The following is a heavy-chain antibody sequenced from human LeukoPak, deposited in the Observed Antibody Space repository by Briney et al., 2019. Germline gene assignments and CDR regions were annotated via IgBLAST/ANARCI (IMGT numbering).Heavy chain of an antibody. CDR3: ARRRDGYNLDY. Sequence: PSETLSLTCAVSVGSFRGYYWSWIRQPPGKGLEWIGSIYHSGSTYYNPSLKSRVTISVDTSKNQFSLKLSSVTAADTAVYYCARRRDGYNLDYWGQGTLVTVSS. J-gene: IGHJ4*02. CDR2: IYHSGST. D-gene: IGHD5-24*01. V-gene: IGHV4-38-2*01. CDR1: VGSFRGYY.